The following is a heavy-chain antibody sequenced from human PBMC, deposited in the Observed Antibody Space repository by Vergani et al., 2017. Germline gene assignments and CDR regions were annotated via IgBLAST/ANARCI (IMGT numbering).Heavy chain of an antibody. CDR1: GYTFTNYH. D-gene: IGHD3-9*01. V-gene: IGHV1-8*03. J-gene: IGHJ6*02. Sequence: QVQLVQSGAEVKKPGASVKVSCKASGYTFTNYHINWVRQATGQGLEWMGWMSPNSGNAGYAQKFQGRVTITRDTSISTAYMELGSLGSEYTAVYYCARGNYDILTGYYYYYGMDVWGQGTTVTVSS. CDR2: MSPNSGNA. CDR3: ARGNYDILTGYYYYYGMDV.